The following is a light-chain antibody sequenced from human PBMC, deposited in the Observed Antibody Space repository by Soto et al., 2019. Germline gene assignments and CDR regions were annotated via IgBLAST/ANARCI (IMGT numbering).Light chain of an antibody. Sequence: QAVVTQPPSVSGAPGQRVTISCTGSSSNIGAGFDVHWYQQLPGTAPKLLIYTNRNRPSGVTDRFSGSKSGTSASLAITGLLAEDEADYYCQSYDSSLSGVVFGGGTKLTVL. J-gene: IGLJ3*02. CDR1: SSNIGAGFD. CDR3: QSYDSSLSGVV. V-gene: IGLV1-40*01. CDR2: TNR.